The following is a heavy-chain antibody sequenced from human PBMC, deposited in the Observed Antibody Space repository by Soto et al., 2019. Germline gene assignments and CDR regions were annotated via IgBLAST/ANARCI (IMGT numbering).Heavy chain of an antibody. Sequence: GGSLRLSCTASGFSSSNYEMNWIRQSPGKGLEWVSHISTTGTSPYYADSVRGRFTVSRDTANNSIYLQMNSLRAEDTAVYYCARDGHRGPSDAFDVWGQGTMVTVSS. CDR1: GFSSSNYE. D-gene: IGHD3-10*01. CDR3: ARDGHRGPSDAFDV. V-gene: IGHV3-48*03. CDR2: ISTTGTSP. J-gene: IGHJ3*01.